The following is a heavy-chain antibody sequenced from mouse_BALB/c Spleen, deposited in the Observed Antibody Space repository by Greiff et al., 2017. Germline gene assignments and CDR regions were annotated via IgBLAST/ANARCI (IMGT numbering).Heavy chain of an antibody. CDR2: ISSGGGST. D-gene: IGHD2-14*01. J-gene: IGHJ1*01. CDR1: GFAFSSYD. V-gene: IGHV5-12-1*01. CDR3: ASQGRYDVYWYFDV. Sequence: EVKLVESGGGLVKPGGSLKLSCAASGFAFSSYDMSWVRQTPEKRLEWVAYISSGGGSTYYPDTVKGRFTISRDNAKNTLYLQMSSLKSEDTAMYYCASQGRYDVYWYFDVWGAGTTVTVSS.